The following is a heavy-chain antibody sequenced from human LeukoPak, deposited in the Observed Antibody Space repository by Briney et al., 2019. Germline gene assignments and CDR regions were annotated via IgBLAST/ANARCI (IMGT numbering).Heavy chain of an antibody. CDR2: INHSGST. CDR1: GGSFSGYY. J-gene: IGHJ6*02. V-gene: IGHV4-34*01. D-gene: IGHD2-2*02. CDR3: ARDQYCSSTSCYTFYYYYGMDV. Sequence: SETLSLTCAVYGGSFSGYYWSWIRQPPGKGLEWIGEINHSGSTNYNPSLKSRVTISVDTSKNQFSLKLSSVTAADTAVYYCARDQYCSSTSCYTFYYYYGMDVWGQGTTVTVSS.